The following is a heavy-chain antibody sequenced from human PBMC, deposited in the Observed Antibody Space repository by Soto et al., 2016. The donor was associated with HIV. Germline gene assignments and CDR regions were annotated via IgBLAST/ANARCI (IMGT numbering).Heavy chain of an antibody. Sequence: EVQLLESGGGLVPPGGSLRLSCAASGFTFSSYAMSWVRQAPGKGLEWVSAISGSGGSTYYANSVKGRFTISRDNSKNTLYLQMNSLRAEDTAVYYCAKGDYYDSSGFIDYWGQGTLVTVSS. D-gene: IGHD3-22*01. V-gene: IGHV3-23*01. J-gene: IGHJ4*02. CDR3: AKGDYYDSSGFIDY. CDR2: ISGSGGST. CDR1: GFTFSSYA.